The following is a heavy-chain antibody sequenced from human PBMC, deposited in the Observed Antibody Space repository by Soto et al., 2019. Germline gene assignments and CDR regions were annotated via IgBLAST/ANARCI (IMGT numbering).Heavy chain of an antibody. V-gene: IGHV1-69*13. CDR2: IIPIFGTA. Sequence: SVKVSCKASGGTFSSYAISWVRQAPGQGLEWMGGIIPIFGTANYAQKFQGRVTITADESTSTAYMELSSLRSEDTAVYYCAGVGLVLRFLEWVFEDWRQGTLVRVSS. CDR3: AGVGLVLRFLEWVFED. D-gene: IGHD3-3*01. CDR1: GGTFSSYA. J-gene: IGHJ4*02.